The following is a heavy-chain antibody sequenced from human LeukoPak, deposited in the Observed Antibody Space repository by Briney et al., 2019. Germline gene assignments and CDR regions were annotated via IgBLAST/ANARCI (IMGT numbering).Heavy chain of an antibody. Sequence: ASVKVSCKASGGTFSSYAISWVRQAPGQGLEWMGWISAYNGNTNYAQKLQGRVTMTTDTSTSTAYMELRSLRSDDTAVYYCARDQPHDYGDYFPLDYWGQGTLVTVSS. CDR1: GGTFSSYA. CDR3: ARDQPHDYGDYFPLDY. CDR2: ISAYNGNT. J-gene: IGHJ4*02. D-gene: IGHD4-17*01. V-gene: IGHV1-18*01.